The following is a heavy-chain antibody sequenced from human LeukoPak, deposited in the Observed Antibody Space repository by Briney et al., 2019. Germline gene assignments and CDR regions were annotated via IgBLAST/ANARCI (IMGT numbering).Heavy chain of an antibody. CDR1: GFTFSDHY. D-gene: IGHD6-13*01. CDR3: ARASMRMTTAGLVDY. J-gene: IGHJ4*02. Sequence: GGSLRLSCAASGFTFSDHYMDWVRQAPGEGLEWVGRTRNKANGYTTEYAASVKGRFTISRDDSKNSLYLQMNSLETEDTAVYYCARASMRMTTAGLVDYWGQGTLVTVSS. V-gene: IGHV3-72*01. CDR2: TRNKANGYTT.